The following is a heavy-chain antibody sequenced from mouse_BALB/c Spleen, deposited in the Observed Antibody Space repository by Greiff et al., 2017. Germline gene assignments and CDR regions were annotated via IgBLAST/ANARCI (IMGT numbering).Heavy chain of an antibody. V-gene: IGHV5-17*02. Sequence: EVHLVESGGGLVQPGGSRKLSCAASGFTFSSFGMHWVRQAPEKGLEWVAYISSGSSTIYYADTVKGRFTISRDNPKNTLFLQMTSLRSEDTAMYYCARSWDAMDYWGQGTSVTVSS. D-gene: IGHD4-1*01. CDR3: ARSWDAMDY. CDR2: ISSGSSTI. J-gene: IGHJ4*01. CDR1: GFTFSSFG.